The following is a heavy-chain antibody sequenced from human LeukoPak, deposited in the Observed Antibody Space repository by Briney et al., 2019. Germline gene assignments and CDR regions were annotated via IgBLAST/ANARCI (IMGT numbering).Heavy chain of an antibody. Sequence: GGSLRLSCAASGFTFSTSWMTGVRQAPGKGLEWVANINQDGSEEKYADSVKGRFTIFRDNARNSVYLQMNRLRVDDTAVYYCARDPEEWEIPPNYWGQGTLVSVSS. CDR1: GFTFSTSW. V-gene: IGHV3-7*01. D-gene: IGHD1-26*01. J-gene: IGHJ4*02. CDR2: INQDGSEE. CDR3: ARDPEEWEIPPNY.